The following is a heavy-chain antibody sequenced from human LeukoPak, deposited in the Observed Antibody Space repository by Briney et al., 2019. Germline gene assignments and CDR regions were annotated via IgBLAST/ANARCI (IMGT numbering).Heavy chain of an antibody. V-gene: IGHV4-59*12. Sequence: SETLSLTCTVSGDSISSYYWSWIRQPPGKGLEYIGYVYYTGTTIYNPSLKSRVTISADTSKNQFSLKLSSVTAADTAVYYCAREPCSSTSCAEAAWGQGTLVTVSS. D-gene: IGHD2-2*01. CDR1: GDSISSYY. CDR2: VYYTGTT. CDR3: AREPCSSTSCAEAA. J-gene: IGHJ5*02.